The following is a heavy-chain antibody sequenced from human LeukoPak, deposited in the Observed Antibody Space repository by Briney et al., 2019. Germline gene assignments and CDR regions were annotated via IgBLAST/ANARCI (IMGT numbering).Heavy chain of an antibody. D-gene: IGHD6-13*01. Sequence: ASLKVSCKASGYTFTGYYMHWVRQAPGQGLEWMGWINPNSGGTNYAQKFQGRVTMTRDTSISTAYMELSRLRSDDTAVYYCAREYSSSWYGNWFDPWGQGTLVTVSS. CDR3: AREYSSSWYGNWFDP. J-gene: IGHJ5*02. V-gene: IGHV1-2*02. CDR1: GYTFTGYY. CDR2: INPNSGGT.